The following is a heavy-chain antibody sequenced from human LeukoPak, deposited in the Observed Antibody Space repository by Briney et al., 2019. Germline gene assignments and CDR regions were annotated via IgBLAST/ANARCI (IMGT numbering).Heavy chain of an antibody. CDR3: ARGTYGSGNYYYFDY. J-gene: IGHJ4*02. Sequence: SETLSLTCTLSGGSISSGDYYWSWIRQPPGKGLEWIGYIFYSGSTYYNPSLKSRVTMSVDTSKNQFSLRLSSVTAADTAVFFCARGTYGSGNYYYFDYWGQGTLVTVSS. V-gene: IGHV4-30-4*01. D-gene: IGHD3-10*01. CDR1: GGSISSGDYY. CDR2: IFYSGST.